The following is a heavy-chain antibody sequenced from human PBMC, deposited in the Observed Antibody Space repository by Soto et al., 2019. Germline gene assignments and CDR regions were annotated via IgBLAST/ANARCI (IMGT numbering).Heavy chain of an antibody. CDR3: ARSPFAGSDAFDI. V-gene: IGHV1-45*02. Sequence: ASVKVSCKASGYTFTFRYLHWVRQAPGQALEWMGWITPFKSDTNYAQKFQDRVTITRDRSVSTAYMELSNLRSDDTAVYYCARSPFAGSDAFDIWGQGTTVTVSS. CDR1: GYTFTFRY. J-gene: IGHJ3*02. CDR2: ITPFKSDT. D-gene: IGHD1-1*01.